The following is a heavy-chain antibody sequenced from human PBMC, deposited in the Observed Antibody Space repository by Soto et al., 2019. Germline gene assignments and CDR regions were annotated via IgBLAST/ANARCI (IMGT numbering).Heavy chain of an antibody. CDR1: GFSLSTSGMC. Sequence: SGPTLVNPTQTLTLTCTFSGFSLSTSGMCVSWIRQPPGKALEWLALIDWDDDKYYSTSLKTRLTISKDTSKNQVVLTMTNMDPADTATYYCARLPGGSGSYDYYYGMDVWGQGTTVTVSS. CDR2: IDWDDDK. D-gene: IGHD3-10*01. CDR3: ARLPGGSGSYDYYYGMDV. V-gene: IGHV2-70*01. J-gene: IGHJ6*02.